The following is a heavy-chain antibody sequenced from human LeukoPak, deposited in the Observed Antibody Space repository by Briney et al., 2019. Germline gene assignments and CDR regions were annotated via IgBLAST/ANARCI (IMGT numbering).Heavy chain of an antibody. CDR3: AKTTTGYSSGRFPGWPVDY. J-gene: IGHJ4*02. CDR1: GFTFSDYA. V-gene: IGHV3-23*01. Sequence: GGSLRLSCAASGFTFSDYAMSWVRQAPGKGLEWVSGIFGSGGSTHYADSVKGRFTISRDNSKNTVYLQVNSLRAEDTAVYYCAKTTTGYSSGRFPGWPVDYWGQGTLVTVSS. CDR2: IFGSGGST. D-gene: IGHD6-19*01.